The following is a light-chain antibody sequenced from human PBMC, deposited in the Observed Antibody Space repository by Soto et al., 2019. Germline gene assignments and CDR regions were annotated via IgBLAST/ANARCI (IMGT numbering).Light chain of an antibody. Sequence: EIVLTQSPGTLSLSPGQRATLSCRASQSLSSSFLAWYQQKPGQAPRLRIYGASSRAAGVPDRFSGSWSGTDFTLTISSLEPEDFAVYFCHQFATSRTFGQGTKVDFK. CDR1: QSLSSSF. V-gene: IGKV3-20*01. CDR2: GAS. J-gene: IGKJ1*01. CDR3: HQFATSRT.